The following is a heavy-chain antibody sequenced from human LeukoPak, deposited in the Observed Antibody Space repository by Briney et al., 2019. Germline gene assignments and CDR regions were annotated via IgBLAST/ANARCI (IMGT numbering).Heavy chain of an antibody. CDR1: GFTFSSYS. V-gene: IGHV3-48*02. CDR2: ISGFI. Sequence: PGGSLRLSCVGSGFTFSSYSMNWVRQAPGKGLEWIAYISGFIQYADSVKGRFTISRDNAKSSVYLQMNSLRDEDTAVYYCAREGFYGSGSSPTFYFDYWGQGTLVTASS. J-gene: IGHJ4*02. D-gene: IGHD3-10*01. CDR3: AREGFYGSGSSPTFYFDY.